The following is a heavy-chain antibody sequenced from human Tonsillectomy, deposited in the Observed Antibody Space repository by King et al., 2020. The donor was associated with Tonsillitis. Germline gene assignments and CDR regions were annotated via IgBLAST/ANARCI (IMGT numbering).Heavy chain of an antibody. V-gene: IGHV3-74*01. CDR2: INSDGSST. J-gene: IGHJ4*02. CDR1: GFTFSSYW. Sequence: VQLVESGGGLVQPGGSLRLSCAASGFTFSSYWMHWVRQAPGKGLVWVSRINSDGSSTSYADSVKGRFTISRDNAKNTLYLQINSLRAEDPAVYYCASAPRPRGSLRYFDYWGQGTLVTVSS. CDR3: ASAPRPRGSLRYFDY. D-gene: IGHD5-12*01.